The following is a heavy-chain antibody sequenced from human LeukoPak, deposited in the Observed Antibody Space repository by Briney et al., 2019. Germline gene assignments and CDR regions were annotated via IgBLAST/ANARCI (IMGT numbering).Heavy chain of an antibody. J-gene: IGHJ4*02. CDR2: VNTDGGST. CDR3: VRDLWGFDY. D-gene: IGHD7-27*01. CDR1: GGSIRDLT. Sequence: GGSLRLSCSVSGGSIRDLTMRWVRQAPGKGLEYVSVVNTDGGSTHYGDSVRGRFTVSRDNSKNAVYLQMSSLRSDDTAVYYCVRDLWGFDYWGQGTLVTVSS. V-gene: IGHV3-64D*09.